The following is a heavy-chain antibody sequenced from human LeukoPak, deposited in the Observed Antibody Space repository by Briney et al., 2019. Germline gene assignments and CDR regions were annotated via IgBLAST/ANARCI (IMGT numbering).Heavy chain of an antibody. V-gene: IGHV3-64D*06. Sequence: GGSLRLSCSASGFTFSTYAMHWVRQAPGKGLEYFSAISSNGRSTYYADSVKGRFTISRDNSKNTLYLQMSSLRGEDTAVYYCVKVMWDTVMAGYFDYRGQGTLVTVSS. D-gene: IGHD5-18*01. CDR3: VKVMWDTVMAGYFDY. J-gene: IGHJ4*02. CDR1: GFTFSTYA. CDR2: ISSNGRST.